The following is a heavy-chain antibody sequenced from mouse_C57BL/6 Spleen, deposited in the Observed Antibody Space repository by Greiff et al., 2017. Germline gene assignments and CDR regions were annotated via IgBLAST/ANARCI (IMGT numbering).Heavy chain of an antibody. CDR1: GYTFHSYW. CDR2: IDPSDSET. D-gene: IGHD2-1*01. J-gene: IGHJ2*01. Sequence: VQLQQPGAELVRPGSSVKLSCTASGYTFHSYWMHWVKQRPIQGLEWIGNIDPSDSETHYNQKFKDKATLTVDKSSSTAYMQLSSLTSEDSSVDYCARGEGIYYGNYLDYWGQGTTLTVSS. V-gene: IGHV1-52*01. CDR3: ARGEGIYYGNYLDY.